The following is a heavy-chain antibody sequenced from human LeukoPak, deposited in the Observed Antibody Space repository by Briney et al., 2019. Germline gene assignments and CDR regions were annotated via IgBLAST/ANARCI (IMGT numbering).Heavy chain of an antibody. Sequence: GASVKVSCKASGYTFRQYSISWVRQAPGKGLEWMGWVSPSHTTRVYAQQFQGRVTMTADTNTNTVSTELRSLRSDDTAVYFCARVRDYYDSSGIDYWGQGTLVTVSS. CDR2: VSPSHTTR. D-gene: IGHD3-22*01. J-gene: IGHJ4*02. CDR1: GYTFRQYS. V-gene: IGHV1-18*01. CDR3: ARVRDYYDSSGIDY.